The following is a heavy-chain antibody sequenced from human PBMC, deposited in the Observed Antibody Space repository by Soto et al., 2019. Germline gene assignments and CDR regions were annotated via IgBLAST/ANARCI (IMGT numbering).Heavy chain of an antibody. CDR1: GFTCSSYS. V-gene: IGHV3-48*01. CDR2: ISSSSSNI. J-gene: IGHJ5*02. CDR3: AGEADYLNWFDP. D-gene: IGHD4-17*01. Sequence: EVQLVESGGGLVQPGGSLRLSCAASGFTCSSYSMNWVRQAPGKGLEWVSYISSSSSNIYYTDSVKGRFTISRDNAKNSLYLQLNSLRAEDTAVYYCAGEADYLNWFDPWGQGTLVTVSS.